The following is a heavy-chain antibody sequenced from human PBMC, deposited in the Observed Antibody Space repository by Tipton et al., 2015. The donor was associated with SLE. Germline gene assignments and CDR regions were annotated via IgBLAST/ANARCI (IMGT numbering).Heavy chain of an antibody. CDR3: ARGRTSIL. D-gene: IGHD3-9*01. Sequence: TLSLTCTVSGGSISSYDWSWIRQPAGKGLEWIGRINNSGNTNYNSSLKGRVTMSVDTSKRQFSLKLSSVTAADTAVYYCARGRTSILWGQGTLVTVPS. CDR1: GGSISSYD. V-gene: IGHV4-4*07. J-gene: IGHJ4*02. CDR2: INNSGNT.